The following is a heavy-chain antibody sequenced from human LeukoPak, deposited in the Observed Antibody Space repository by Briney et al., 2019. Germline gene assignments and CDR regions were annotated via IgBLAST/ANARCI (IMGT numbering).Heavy chain of an antibody. V-gene: IGHV4-39*07. Sequence: SETLSLTCTVSGGSISSSSYYWGWIRQPPGKGLEWIGTIYYSGTTYSNPSLKSRVTISVDTSKNQFSLKLGSVTAADTAVYYCASITGGRWAVDPWGQGTLVTVSS. CDR2: IYYSGTT. CDR3: ASITGGRWAVDP. D-gene: IGHD2-8*02. CDR1: GGSISSSSYY. J-gene: IGHJ5*02.